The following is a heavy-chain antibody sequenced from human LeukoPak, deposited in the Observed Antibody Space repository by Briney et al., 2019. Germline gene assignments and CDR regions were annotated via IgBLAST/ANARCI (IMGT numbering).Heavy chain of an antibody. CDR1: GYTSTGYY. CDR3: ARVYDFWSGYYPHYYYYYMDV. V-gene: IGHV1-2*06. CDR2: INPNSGGT. D-gene: IGHD3-3*01. Sequence: ASVKVSXKASGYTSTGYYMHWVRQAPGQGLEWMGRINPNSGGTNYAQKFQGRVTMTRDTSISTAYMELSRLRSDDTAVYYCARVYDFWSGYYPHYYYYYMDVWGKGTTVTVSS. J-gene: IGHJ6*03.